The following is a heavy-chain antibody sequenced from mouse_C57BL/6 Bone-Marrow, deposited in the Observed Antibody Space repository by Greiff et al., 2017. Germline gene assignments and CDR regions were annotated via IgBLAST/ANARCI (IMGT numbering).Heavy chain of an antibody. J-gene: IGHJ4*01. CDR1: GFTFTDYY. D-gene: IGHD1-2*01. Sequence: EVKLVESGGGLVQPGGSLSLSCAASGFTFTDYYMSWVRQPPGKALEWLGFIRNKANGYTTEYSASVKGRFTISRDNSQSILYLQMNALRAEDSATYYCARYGYYGVYAMDYWGQGTSVTVSS. CDR2: IRNKANGYTT. V-gene: IGHV7-3*01. CDR3: ARYGYYGVYAMDY.